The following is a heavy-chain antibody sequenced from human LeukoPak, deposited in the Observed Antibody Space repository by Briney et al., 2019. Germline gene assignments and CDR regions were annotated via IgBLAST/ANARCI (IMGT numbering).Heavy chain of an antibody. CDR3: ARESGSSSGMDV. V-gene: IGHV3-33*01. D-gene: IGHD1-26*01. Sequence: PGGSLRLSCAASGFTFSSYGMHWVRQAPGKGLEWVAVIWYDGSNKYYADSVRGRFTISRDNSKNTLYLQMNSLRAEDTAVYYCARESGSSSGMDVWGQGTTVTVSS. CDR2: IWYDGSNK. CDR1: GFTFSSYG. J-gene: IGHJ6*02.